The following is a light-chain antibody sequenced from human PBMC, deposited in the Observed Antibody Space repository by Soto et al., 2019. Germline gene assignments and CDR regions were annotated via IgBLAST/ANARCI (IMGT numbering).Light chain of an antibody. CDR3: QQSYSLPPT. Sequence: DIVMTQSPLSLPVTPVEPASISCXSSQSLLHSNGYTYLDWHQHKPGKAPKLLIYAASRLHGGVPSRFSGSGSGTDFTLTISSLQAEDFATYSCQQSYSLPPTFGRGTKVDIK. CDR2: AAS. CDR1: QSLLHSNGYTY. V-gene: IGKV2-28*01. J-gene: IGKJ4*02.